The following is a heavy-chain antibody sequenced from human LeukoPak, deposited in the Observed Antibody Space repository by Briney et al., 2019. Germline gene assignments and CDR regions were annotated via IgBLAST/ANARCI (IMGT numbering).Heavy chain of an antibody. V-gene: IGHV3-30-3*01. CDR1: RFTFTIYW. CDR2: ISYDGSNK. Sequence: GGSLRLSCAASRFTFTIYWMSWVRQAPGKGLEWVAVISYDGSNKYYADSVKGRFTISRDNSKNTLYLQMNSLRAEDTAVYYCARDRGGSYYSYYYYGMDVWGQGTTVTVSS. D-gene: IGHD1-26*01. J-gene: IGHJ6*02. CDR3: ARDRGGSYYSYYYYGMDV.